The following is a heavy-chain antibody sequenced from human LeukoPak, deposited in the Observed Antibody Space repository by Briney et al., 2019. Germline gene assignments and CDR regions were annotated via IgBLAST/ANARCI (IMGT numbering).Heavy chain of an antibody. D-gene: IGHD3-16*01. V-gene: IGHV3-15*01. CDR3: TTAPAGGLDFDY. Sequence: PGGSLRLSCAASGFTFSNAWMSWVRQAPGKGLEWVSSIKGKADGGTTEYAASLKGRFSISRDDSKNTMYLQMKSLKTEDTAVYYCTTAPAGGLDFDYWGQGTLVTVSS. CDR1: GFTFSNAW. J-gene: IGHJ4*02. CDR2: IKGKADGGTT.